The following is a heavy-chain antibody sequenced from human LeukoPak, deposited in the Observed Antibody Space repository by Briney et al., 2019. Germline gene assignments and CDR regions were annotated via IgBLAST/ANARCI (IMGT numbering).Heavy chain of an antibody. CDR2: INAGNVDT. D-gene: IGHD2-21*01. Sequence: GASEKVSCKASRYTFTHYVVHWVRQAPGQRPEWMGWINAGNVDTKYSQNFQGRVTITRDTSASTAYMELSSLTSEDTALYYCARDDCGDTCYPGGYWGQGTLVTVS. CDR3: ARDDCGDTCYPGGY. J-gene: IGHJ4*02. V-gene: IGHV1-3*01. CDR1: RYTFTHYV.